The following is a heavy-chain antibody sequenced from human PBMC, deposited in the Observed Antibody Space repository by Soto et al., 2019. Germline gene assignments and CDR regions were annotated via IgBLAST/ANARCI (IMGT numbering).Heavy chain of an antibody. CDR1: GFTFSDYY. V-gene: IGHV3-11*01. D-gene: IGHD2-15*01. CDR3: ARLPPPSCTGGSCSPY. Sequence: PGGSLRLSCVASGFTFSDYYMSWIRQTPGKGLEWASYISTSGRYIYYADSVKGRFTISRDNTKNSLYLQMNSLRAEDTAVYYCARLPPPSCTGGSCSPYWGQGTLVTVSS. J-gene: IGHJ4*02. CDR2: ISTSGRYI.